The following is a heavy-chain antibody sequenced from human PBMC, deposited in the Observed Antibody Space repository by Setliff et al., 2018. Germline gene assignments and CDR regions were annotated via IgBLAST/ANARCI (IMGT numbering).Heavy chain of an antibody. CDR3: ARKGISALSGAFDM. V-gene: IGHV4-4*07. J-gene: IGHJ3*02. CDR2: IYTSGST. Sequence: PSETLSLTCTVSGGSISNYYWSWIRQPAGKGLEWIGRIYTSGSTNYNPSLKSRVTMSVDTSKNQFSLKLSSVAAADTAVYYCARKGISALSGAFDMWGQGTMVTVSS. CDR1: GGSISNYY. D-gene: IGHD1-26*01.